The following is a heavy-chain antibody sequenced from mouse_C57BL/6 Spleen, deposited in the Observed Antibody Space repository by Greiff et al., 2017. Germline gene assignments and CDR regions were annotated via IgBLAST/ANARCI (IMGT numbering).Heavy chain of an antibody. CDR1: GFTFSSYA. CDR3: ARDPPYDYGFHWYFDV. J-gene: IGHJ1*03. D-gene: IGHD2-4*01. Sequence: EVMLVESGGGLVKPGGSLKLSCAASGFTFSSYAMSWVRQTPEKRLEWVATISDGGSYTYYPDNVKGRFTISRDNAKNNLYLQMSHLKSEDTAMYYCARDPPYDYGFHWYFDVWGTGTTVTVSS. V-gene: IGHV5-4*01. CDR2: ISDGGSYT.